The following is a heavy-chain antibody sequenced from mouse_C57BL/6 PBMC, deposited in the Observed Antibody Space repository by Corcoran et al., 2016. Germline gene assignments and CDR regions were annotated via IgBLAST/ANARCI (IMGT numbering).Heavy chain of an antibody. CDR2: INPNNGGT. CDR3: ARVLFITTVVATDWYFDV. CDR1: GYTFTDYY. D-gene: IGHD1-1*01. J-gene: IGHJ1*03. V-gene: IGHV1-26*01. Sequence: EVQLQQSGPELVKPGASVKISCKASGYTFTDYYMNWVKQSHGKSLEWIGDINPNNGGTSYNQKFKGKATLTVDKSSSTAYMELRSLTSEDSAVYYCARVLFITTVVATDWYFDVWGTGTTVTVSS.